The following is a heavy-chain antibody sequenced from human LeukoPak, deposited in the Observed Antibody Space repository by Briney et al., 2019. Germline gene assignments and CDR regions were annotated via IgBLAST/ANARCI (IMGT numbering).Heavy chain of an antibody. CDR2: IYYSGST. CDR1: GGSISSSSYY. V-gene: IGHV4-39*01. J-gene: IGHJ5*02. CDR3: ARQEGPQWLVGPHGWFDP. D-gene: IGHD6-19*01. Sequence: SETLSLTCTVSGGSISSSSYYWGWIRQPPGKGLEWIGSIYYSGSTYYNPSLKSRVTISVDTSKNQFSLKLSSVTAADTAVYYCARQEGPQWLVGPHGWFDPWGQGTLVTVSS.